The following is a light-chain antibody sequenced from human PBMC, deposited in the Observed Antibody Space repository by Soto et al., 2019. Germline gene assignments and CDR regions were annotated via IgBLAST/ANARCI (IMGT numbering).Light chain of an antibody. J-gene: IGKJ2*01. Sequence: IVLTQSPLSLPVTPGEPASISCRSSQSLLHSNGYNYLDWYLQKPGQSPQLLIYLGSNRASGVPDRFGGSGSGTDFTLKISRVEAEDVGVYYCMQALQTPPYTFGQGTKVDIK. V-gene: IGKV2-28*01. CDR2: LGS. CDR1: QSLLHSNGYNY. CDR3: MQALQTPPYT.